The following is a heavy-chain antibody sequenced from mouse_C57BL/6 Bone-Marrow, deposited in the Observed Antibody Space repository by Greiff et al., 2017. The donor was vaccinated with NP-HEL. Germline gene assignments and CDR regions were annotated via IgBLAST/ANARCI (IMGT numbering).Heavy chain of an antibody. J-gene: IGHJ4*01. CDR2: ISSGGSYT. CDR1: GFTFSSYG. CDR3: ARRSRVYAMDY. Sequence: DVKLVESGGDLVKPGGSLKLSCAASGFTFSSYGMSWVRQTPDKRLEWVATISSGGSYTYYPDSVKGRFTISRDNAKNTLYLQMSSLKSGDTAMYYCARRSRVYAMDYWGQGTSVTVSS. V-gene: IGHV5-6*02.